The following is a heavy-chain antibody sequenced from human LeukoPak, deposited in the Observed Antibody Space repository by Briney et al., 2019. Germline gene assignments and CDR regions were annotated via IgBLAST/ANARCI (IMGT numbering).Heavy chain of an antibody. Sequence: ASVTVSCKSSGYSFTGYYLHWVRQPPGQGLEWMGWFNPNNGGTNYAQKFQGRVTMTRDTSITTAYMELTSLTSDDTAVYYCARDKGRSEASDYWGQGSLVTVSS. CDR2: FNPNNGGT. J-gene: IGHJ4*02. D-gene: IGHD5-12*01. CDR3: ARDKGRSEASDY. CDR1: GYSFTGYY. V-gene: IGHV1-2*02.